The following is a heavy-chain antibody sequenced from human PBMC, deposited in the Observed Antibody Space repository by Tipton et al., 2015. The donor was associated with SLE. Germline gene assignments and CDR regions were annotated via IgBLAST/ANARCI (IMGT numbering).Heavy chain of an antibody. J-gene: IGHJ4*02. CDR3: ARSLTGTTRPDY. CDR1: GGSFSGYY. CDR2: INHSGST. V-gene: IGHV4-34*01. D-gene: IGHD1-7*01. Sequence: TLSLTCAVYGGSFSGYYWSWIRQPPGKGLEWIGEINHSGSTNYNPSLKSRVTISVDTSKNQFSLKLSSVTAADTAVYYCARSLTGTTRPDYWGQGTLVTVSS.